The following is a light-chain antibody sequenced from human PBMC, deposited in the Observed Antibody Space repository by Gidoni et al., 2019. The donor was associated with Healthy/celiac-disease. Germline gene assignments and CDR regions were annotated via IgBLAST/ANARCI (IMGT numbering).Light chain of an antibody. J-gene: IGLJ2*01. V-gene: IGLV2-23*01. CDR2: EGS. CDR1: SSDVGSYNL. CDR3: CSYAGSTTSAV. Sequence: QSALTQPASVSGSPVQSITISCTGTSSDVGSYNLVSWYQQHPGKAPQLMIYEGSKRPSGVSNRFSGSKSGNTASLTISGLQAEDEADYYCCSYAGSTTSAVFGGGTKLTVL.